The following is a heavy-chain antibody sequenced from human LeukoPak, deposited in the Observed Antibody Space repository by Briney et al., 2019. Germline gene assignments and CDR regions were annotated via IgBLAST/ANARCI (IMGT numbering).Heavy chain of an antibody. V-gene: IGHV3-30*18. J-gene: IGHJ6*02. CDR2: ISYDGSNQ. CDR3: AKDNGGNSLGMDV. Sequence: PGRSLRLSCAASGFTFSSYGMHWVRQAPGKGLEWVAVISYDGSNQYYADSVKGRFTISRDNSKNTLYLQMNSLRAEDTAVYYCAKDNGGNSLGMDVWGQGTTVTVSS. D-gene: IGHD4-23*01. CDR1: GFTFSSYG.